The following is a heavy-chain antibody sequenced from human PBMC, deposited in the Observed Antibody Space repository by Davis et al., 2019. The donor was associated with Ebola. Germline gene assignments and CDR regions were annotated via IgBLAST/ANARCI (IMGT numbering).Heavy chain of an antibody. CDR2: IYYSGST. V-gene: IGHV4-59*12. D-gene: IGHD5-12*01. J-gene: IGHJ6*02. Sequence: MPSETLSLTCTVSGGSISSYYWSWIRQPPGKGLEWIGYIYYSGSTNYNPSLKSRVTISVDTSKNQFSLKLSSVTAADTAVYYCARGGGYGGYGMDAWGQGTTVTVSS. CDR1: GGSISSYY. CDR3: ARGGGYGGYGMDA.